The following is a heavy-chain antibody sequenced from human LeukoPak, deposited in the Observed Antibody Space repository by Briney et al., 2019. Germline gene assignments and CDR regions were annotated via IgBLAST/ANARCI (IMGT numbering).Heavy chain of an antibody. CDR1: GFTFSSYG. Sequence: GGSLRLSCAASGFTFSSYGMHWVRQAPGKGLEWVAVISYDGSNKYYADSVKGRFTISRDNSKNTLYLQMNSLRAEDMAVYYCAKDPQYYYGSGTGEDYWGQGTLVTVSS. D-gene: IGHD3-10*01. CDR3: AKDPQYYYGSGTGEDY. CDR2: ISYDGSNK. J-gene: IGHJ4*02. V-gene: IGHV3-30*18.